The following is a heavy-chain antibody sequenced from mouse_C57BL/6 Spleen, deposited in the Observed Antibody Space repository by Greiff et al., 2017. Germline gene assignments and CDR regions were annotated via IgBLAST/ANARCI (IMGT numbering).Heavy chain of an antibody. CDR1: GYTFTSYW. D-gene: IGHD1-1*01. CDR2: IDPSDSET. J-gene: IGHJ2*01. CDR3: ARLSRDLPVDY. V-gene: IGHV1-52*01. Sequence: QVQLQQSGAELVRPGSSVKLSCKASGYTFTSYWMHWVKPRPIQGLEWIGNIDPSDSETHYNQKFKDKATLTVDKSSSTAYMQLSSLTSEDSAVYYCARLSRDLPVDYWGQGTTLTVSS.